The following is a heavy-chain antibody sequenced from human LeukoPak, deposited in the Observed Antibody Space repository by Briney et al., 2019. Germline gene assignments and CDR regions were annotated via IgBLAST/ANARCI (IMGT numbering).Heavy chain of an antibody. CDR3: ARLTDHRMVRGVIEYYFDY. Sequence: GESLKISCKGSGYSFTSYWISWVRQMPGKGLEGMGRIDPRDSYTNYSPSFQGHVTISADKSISTAYLQWSSLKASDTAMYYCARLTDHRMVRGVIEYYFDYWGQGTLVTVSS. J-gene: IGHJ4*02. V-gene: IGHV5-10-1*01. D-gene: IGHD3-10*01. CDR1: GYSFTSYW. CDR2: IDPRDSYT.